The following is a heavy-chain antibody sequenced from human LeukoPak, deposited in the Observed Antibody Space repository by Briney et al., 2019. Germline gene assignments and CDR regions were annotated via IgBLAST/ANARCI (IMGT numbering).Heavy chain of an antibody. Sequence: GGSLRLSCAASGFTFSSYGMSWVRQAPGKGLEWVSAISGSGGSTYYADSVKGRFTISRDNSKNTLYLQMNSLRAEDTAVYYCARIIGRTTYYDFWSGYYTFDYWGQGTLVTVSS. V-gene: IGHV3-23*01. CDR2: ISGSGGST. CDR3: ARIIGRTTYYDFWSGYYTFDY. D-gene: IGHD3-3*01. J-gene: IGHJ4*02. CDR1: GFTFSSYG.